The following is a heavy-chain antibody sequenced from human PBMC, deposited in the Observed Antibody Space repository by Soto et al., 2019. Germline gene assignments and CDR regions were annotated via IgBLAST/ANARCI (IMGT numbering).Heavy chain of an antibody. CDR1: GFTFSSYA. D-gene: IGHD4-17*01. J-gene: IGHJ4*02. CDR2: ISGSGGST. Sequence: GGSLRLSCAASGFTFSSYAMSWVRQAPGKGLEWVSAISGSGGSTYYADSVKGRFTISRDNSKNTLYLQMNSLRAEDTAVYYCAKTPTVTTLFLLDYWGQGPLVTVSS. V-gene: IGHV3-23*01. CDR3: AKTPTVTTLFLLDY.